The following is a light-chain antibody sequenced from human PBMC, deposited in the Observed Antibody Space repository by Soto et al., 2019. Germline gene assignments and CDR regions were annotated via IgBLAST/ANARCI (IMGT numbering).Light chain of an antibody. CDR1: QSVSSN. CDR2: GAS. J-gene: IGKJ1*01. Sequence: EIVMTQSPATLSVYPGERATLSCRASQSVSSNLAWYQQKPGQAPRLLIYGASTRATGIPARFSGSGSGTEFTLPISSLQSEDFAVYYCQQYNNWPPVTFGQWTKVEIK. CDR3: QQYNNWPPVT. V-gene: IGKV3-15*01.